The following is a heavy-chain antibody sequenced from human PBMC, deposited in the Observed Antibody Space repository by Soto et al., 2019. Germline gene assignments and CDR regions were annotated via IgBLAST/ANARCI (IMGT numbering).Heavy chain of an antibody. V-gene: IGHV3-23*01. CDR1: GFNFYNYA. CDR2: ISSSGYST. Sequence: EVQLLESGGTLVQPGGSLRLSCAASGFNFYNYAMSWVLQAPGKGLEWVAGISSSGYSTFYADSVKGRFTISRDNSKNTLFVQMHSLRDEDTAVYYCAKDILDLEPAGWVDHWGQGSLVTVSS. D-gene: IGHD2-2*01. J-gene: IGHJ5*02. CDR3: AKDILDLEPAGWVDH.